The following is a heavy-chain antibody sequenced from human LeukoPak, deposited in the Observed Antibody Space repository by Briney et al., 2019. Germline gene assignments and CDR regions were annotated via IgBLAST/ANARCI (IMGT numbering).Heavy chain of an antibody. CDR1: GFTFSSYS. CDR2: ISSSSSYI. CDR3: ARGAKGGAYAFDI. J-gene: IGHJ3*02. V-gene: IGHV3-21*01. D-gene: IGHD3-16*01. Sequence: GGSLRLSCAASGFTFSSYSMNWVRQAPGKGLEWASSISSSSSYIYYADSVKGRFTISRDNAKNSLYLQMNSLRAEDTAVYYCARGAKGGAYAFDIWGQGTMVTVSS.